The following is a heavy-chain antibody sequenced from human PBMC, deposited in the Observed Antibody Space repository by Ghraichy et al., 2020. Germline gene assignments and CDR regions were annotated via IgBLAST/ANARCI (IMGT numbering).Heavy chain of an antibody. J-gene: IGHJ4*02. CDR3: ASSTAMASFDY. CDR2: IYYSGST. V-gene: IGHV4-30-4*01. Sequence: SETLSLTCTVSGGSISSGDYYWSWIRQPPGKGLEWIGYIYYSGSTYYNPSLKSRVTISVDTSKNQFSPKLSSVTAADTAVYYCASSTAMASFDYWGQGTLVTVSS. CDR1: GGSISSGDYY. D-gene: IGHD5-18*01.